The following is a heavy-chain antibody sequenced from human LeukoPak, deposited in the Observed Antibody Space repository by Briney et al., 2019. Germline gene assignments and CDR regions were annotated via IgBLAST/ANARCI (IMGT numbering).Heavy chain of an antibody. CDR1: GGSISSSSYY. Sequence: SETLSLTCTVSGGSISSSSYYWGWIRQPPGKGLEWIGSIYYSGSTYYNPSLKSRVTISVDTSKNQFSLKLSSVTAADTAVYYCARDGGGYYYNYMDVWGKGTTVTVSS. D-gene: IGHD6-25*01. CDR2: IYYSGST. CDR3: ARDGGGYYYNYMDV. J-gene: IGHJ6*03. V-gene: IGHV4-39*07.